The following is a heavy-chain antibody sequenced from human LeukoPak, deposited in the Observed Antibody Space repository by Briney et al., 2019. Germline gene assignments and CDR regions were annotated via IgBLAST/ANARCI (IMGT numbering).Heavy chain of an antibody. D-gene: IGHD4-17*01. Sequence: SQTLSLTCAVSGGSISSGGYSWTWIRQPPGKGLEWIGYIYYSGTTYYNPSLKSRVTISVDTSKNQFSLKLSSVTAADTAVYYFARLPTGYPNWFDPWGQGTLVTVSS. V-gene: IGHV4-30-4*07. J-gene: IGHJ5*02. CDR2: IYYSGTT. CDR3: ARLPTGYPNWFDP. CDR1: GGSISSGGYS.